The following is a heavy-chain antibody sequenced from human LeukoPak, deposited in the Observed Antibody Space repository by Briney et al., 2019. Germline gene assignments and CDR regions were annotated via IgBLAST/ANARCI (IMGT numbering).Heavy chain of an antibody. J-gene: IGHJ4*02. Sequence: ASVTVSCKASGYTFTSYGISWVRQAPGQGLEWMGWISAYNGNTNYAQKLQGRVTMTTDTSTSTAYMELRSLRSDDTAVYYCARSFPVAHRAYYFDYWGQGTLVTVSS. D-gene: IGHD6-19*01. CDR2: ISAYNGNT. CDR3: ARSFPVAHRAYYFDY. V-gene: IGHV1-18*01. CDR1: GYTFTSYG.